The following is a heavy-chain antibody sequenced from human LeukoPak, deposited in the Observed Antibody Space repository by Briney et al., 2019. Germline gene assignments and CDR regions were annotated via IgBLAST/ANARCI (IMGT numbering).Heavy chain of an antibody. CDR2: IYYTGNT. V-gene: IGHV4-39*01. CDR1: GVSISSSNFY. J-gene: IGHJ4*02. Sequence: SETLSLTCTASGVSISSSNFYWGWIRRPPGKGLEWIGSIYYTGNTYYNASLKSQVSISIDTSKNQFPLKLTSVTAADTSVYYCARQTGSGLFILPGGQGTLVTVSS. CDR3: ARQTGSGLFILP. D-gene: IGHD3/OR15-3a*01.